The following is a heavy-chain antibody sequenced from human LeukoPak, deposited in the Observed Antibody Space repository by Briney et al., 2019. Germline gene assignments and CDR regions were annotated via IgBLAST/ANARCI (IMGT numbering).Heavy chain of an antibody. CDR3: ARRRSGTYIDY. J-gene: IGHJ4*02. V-gene: IGHV5-51*01. CDR2: IYPSDSDT. D-gene: IGHD1-26*01. CDR1: GYSFTSYW. Sequence: GESLKISCKSSGYSFTSYWIAWVRQMPGKGLEWMGIIYPSDSDTTYSPCFQGQVTISVDKSISTAYLQWSSLKASDTAMYYCARRRSGTYIDYWGQGTLVTVSS.